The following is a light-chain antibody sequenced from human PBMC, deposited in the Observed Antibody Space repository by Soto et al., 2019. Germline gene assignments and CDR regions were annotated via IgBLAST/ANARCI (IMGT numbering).Light chain of an antibody. CDR2: DVS. Sequence: SVLTQPRSVSGTPGQSVTISCTGTSSDVGGYSYVSWYQQHPGKAPKVMIYDVSKRPSVVRDRFSGSKSGNTASLTISGLQAEDEADYYCRPYAGTDTFVFGSGTKVTVL. CDR3: RPYAGTDTFV. CDR1: SSDVGGYSY. J-gene: IGLJ1*01. V-gene: IGLV2-11*01.